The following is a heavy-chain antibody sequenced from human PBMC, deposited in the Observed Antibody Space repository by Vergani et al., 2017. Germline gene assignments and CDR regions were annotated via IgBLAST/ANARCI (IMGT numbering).Heavy chain of an antibody. CDR1: GFTFSSYA. V-gene: IGHV3-23*01. J-gene: IGHJ3*02. Sequence: EVQLLESGGGLVQPGGSLRLSCAASGFTFSSYAMSWVRQAPGKGLEWVAAISVSGGSTYYADSVKGRFTISRDNSKNTLYLQMNSLRAEDTAVYYCAKGADYDILTGYGVGAFDIWGQGTMVTVSS. CDR3: AKGADYDILTGYGVGAFDI. D-gene: IGHD3-9*01. CDR2: ISVSGGST.